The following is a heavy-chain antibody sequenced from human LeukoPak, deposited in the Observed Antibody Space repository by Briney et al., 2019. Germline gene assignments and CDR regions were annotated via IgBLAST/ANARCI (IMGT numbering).Heavy chain of an antibody. CDR3: AKDIGQQQPQGLGY. D-gene: IGHD6-13*01. CDR1: GFTFDDYA. J-gene: IGHJ4*02. CDR2: ISWNSGSI. V-gene: IGHV3-9*03. Sequence: QPGRSLRLSCAASGFTFDDYAMHWVRQAPGKGLEWVSGISWNSGSIGYADSVKGRFTISRDNAKNSLYLQMNSLRAEDMALYYCAKDIGQQQPQGLGYWGQGTLVTVSS.